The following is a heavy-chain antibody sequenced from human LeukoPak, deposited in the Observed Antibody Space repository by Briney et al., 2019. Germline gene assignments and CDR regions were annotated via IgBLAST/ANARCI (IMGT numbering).Heavy chain of an antibody. CDR3: ATYFDSTGYFEEAYDT. V-gene: IGHV3-48*01. Sequence: GGSLRLSRAPSALTFTRYSMNWVRPAPGEGLEWVAYISTNSKTIYSGDSVKGRFSISRDNDKNLLYLQMDSLRVEDTAVYPCATYFDSTGYFEEAYDTWGQGTLVTVSA. J-gene: IGHJ4*03. D-gene: IGHD3-22*01. CDR1: ALTFTRYS. CDR2: ISTNSKTI.